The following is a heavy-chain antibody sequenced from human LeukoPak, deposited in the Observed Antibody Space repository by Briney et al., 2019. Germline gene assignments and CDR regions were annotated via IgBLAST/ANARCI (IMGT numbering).Heavy chain of an antibody. Sequence: GGSLRLSCAASGFTFSSYWMSWVRQAPGKGLEWVANINEDGGDNHYVDSVKGRFAISRDNAKNSLYLQMNSLRAEDTAVYYCGRGHWGLDYWGQGALVTVSS. D-gene: IGHD7-27*01. V-gene: IGHV3-7*01. CDR2: INEDGGDN. J-gene: IGHJ4*02. CDR3: GRGHWGLDY. CDR1: GFTFSSYW.